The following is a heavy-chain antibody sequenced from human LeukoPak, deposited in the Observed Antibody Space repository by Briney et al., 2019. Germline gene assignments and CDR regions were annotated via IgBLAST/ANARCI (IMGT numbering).Heavy chain of an antibody. CDR2: ISWDSGSI. Sequence: GGSLRLSCAASGFTFDDYAMHWVRQAPGKGLEWVSGISWDSGSIGYADSVKGRFTISRDNAKNSLYLQMNSLRAEDTAVYYCARDFCSSTSCYMDKFDYWGQGTLVTVSS. D-gene: IGHD2-2*02. CDR1: GFTFDDYA. V-gene: IGHV3-9*01. CDR3: ARDFCSSTSCYMDKFDY. J-gene: IGHJ4*02.